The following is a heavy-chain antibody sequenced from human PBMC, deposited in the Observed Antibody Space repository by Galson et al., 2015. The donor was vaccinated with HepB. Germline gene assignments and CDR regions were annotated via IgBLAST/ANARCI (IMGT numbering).Heavy chain of an antibody. CDR3: AKALEAGTAAAGYYFDY. D-gene: IGHD6-13*01. Sequence: SLRLSCAASGFTFSSYGMHWVRQAPGKGLEWVAVISYDGSNKYYADSVKGRFTISRDNSKNTLYLQMSSLRAEDTAVYYCAKALEAGTAAAGYYFDYWGQGTLVTVSS. J-gene: IGHJ4*02. CDR2: ISYDGSNK. CDR1: GFTFSSYG. V-gene: IGHV3-30*18.